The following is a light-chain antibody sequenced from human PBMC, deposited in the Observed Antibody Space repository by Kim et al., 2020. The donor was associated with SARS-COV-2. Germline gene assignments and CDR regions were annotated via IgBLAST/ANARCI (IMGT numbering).Light chain of an antibody. Sequence: RQTATPTCHGNSNNVGNQGAAWLQQHQGHPPKLLSYRNNNRPSGISERLSSSRSGNTASLTISGLQPEDEADYYCSAWDSSLSAWVFGGGTQLTVL. V-gene: IGLV10-54*01. CDR2: RNN. J-gene: IGLJ3*02. CDR3: SAWDSSLSAWV. CDR1: SNNVGNQG.